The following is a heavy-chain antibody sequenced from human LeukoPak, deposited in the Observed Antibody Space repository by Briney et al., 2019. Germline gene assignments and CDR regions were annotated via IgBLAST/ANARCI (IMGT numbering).Heavy chain of an antibody. CDR2: SRNRANSHTT. Sequence: GGSLRLSCAASGFSLSDQFMDWVRQAPGKGLEWIGRSRNRANSHTTEYAASVKGRFTISRDDSGNLMYLQMNSLKIEGTAVYFCTRDGGNSGNTAFDIWGQGTEVTVSS. D-gene: IGHD3-16*01. V-gene: IGHV3-72*01. CDR3: TRDGGNSGNTAFDI. J-gene: IGHJ3*02. CDR1: GFSLSDQF.